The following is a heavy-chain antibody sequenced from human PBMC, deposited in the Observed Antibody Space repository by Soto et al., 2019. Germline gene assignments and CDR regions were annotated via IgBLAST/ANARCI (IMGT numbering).Heavy chain of an antibody. CDR2: IYYNGST. CDR3: ARYRTSGSWSKFDY. V-gene: IGHV4-31*03. D-gene: IGHD6-13*01. CDR1: CLTIISASYY. J-gene: IGHJ4*02. Sequence: PSETLSLTCSVSCLTIISASYYWSWIRQHPGKGLEWVGNIYYNGSTYYSPSLKSRVTLWLDTSKNQFSLRLTSVTAADTAVYYCARYRTSGSWSKFDYWGQGTLVTVSS.